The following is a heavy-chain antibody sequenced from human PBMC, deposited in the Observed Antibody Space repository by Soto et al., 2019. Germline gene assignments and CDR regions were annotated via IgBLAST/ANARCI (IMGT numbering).Heavy chain of an antibody. J-gene: IGHJ4*02. D-gene: IGHD3-16*02. CDR3: ARAPLYYDYVWGSYRYFDY. CDR2: INPNSGGT. Sequence: QVQLVQSGAEVKKPGASVKVSCKASGYTFTGYYMHWVRQAPGQGLEWMGWINPNSGGTNYAQKFQGWVTMTRDTSSSTAYMELCRLRSDDTAVYYCARAPLYYDYVWGSYRYFDYWGQGTLVTVSS. V-gene: IGHV1-2*04. CDR1: GYTFTGYY.